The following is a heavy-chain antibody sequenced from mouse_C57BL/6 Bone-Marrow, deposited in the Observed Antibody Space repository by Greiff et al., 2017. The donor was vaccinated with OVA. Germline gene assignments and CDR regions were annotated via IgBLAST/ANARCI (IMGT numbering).Heavy chain of an antibody. J-gene: IGHJ4*01. CDR2: ISSGGDYI. D-gene: IGHD2-5*01. CDR3: TVYYSNYVGYAMDY. Sequence: EVQVVESGEGLVKPGGSLKLSCAASGFTFSSYAMSWVRQTPEKRLEWVAYISSGGDYIYYADTVKGRFTISRDNARNTLYLQMSSLKSEDTAMYYCTVYYSNYVGYAMDYWGQGTSVTVSS. V-gene: IGHV5-9-1*02. CDR1: GFTFSSYA.